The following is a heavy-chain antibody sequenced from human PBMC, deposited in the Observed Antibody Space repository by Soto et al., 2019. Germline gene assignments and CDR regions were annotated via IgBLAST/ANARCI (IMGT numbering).Heavy chain of an antibody. V-gene: IGHV1-3*01. Sequence: QVQLVQSGADVKRPGASVKVSCKASGYIFTSLAIHWVRQAPGQRLEWMGWINPGNGKTKYSQSFQGRVTITRDTSANTAYMERSSRRAKEKEVYFCSRDLHAVYSTGYWGQGNLVTGSS. CDR1: GYIFTSLA. J-gene: IGHJ4*02. CDR2: INPGNGKT. CDR3: SRDLHAVYSTGY. D-gene: IGHD2-21*01.